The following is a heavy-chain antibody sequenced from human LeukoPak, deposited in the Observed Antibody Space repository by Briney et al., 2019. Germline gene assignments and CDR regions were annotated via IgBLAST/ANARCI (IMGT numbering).Heavy chain of an antibody. Sequence: SGGSLRLSCAASGFTFSNYAMSWVRQAPGKGLEWVSTISGSGDTTYYADSVQGRFTISRDNSKNTLYLQMNSLRAEDTAVYYCAKGGLTMIVVVITGDAFDIWGQGTMVTVSS. D-gene: IGHD3-22*01. CDR3: AKGGLTMIVVVITGDAFDI. CDR1: GFTFSNYA. J-gene: IGHJ3*02. V-gene: IGHV3-23*01. CDR2: ISGSGDTT.